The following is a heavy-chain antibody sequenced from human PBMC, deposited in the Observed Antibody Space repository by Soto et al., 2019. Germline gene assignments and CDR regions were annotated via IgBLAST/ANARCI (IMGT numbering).Heavy chain of an antibody. V-gene: IGHV4-30-2*01. CDR2: IYHSGST. CDR1: GGSISSGGYS. CDR3: ARTPMY. J-gene: IGHJ4*02. Sequence: SETLSLTCAVSGGSISSGGYSWSWIRQPPGKGLEWIGYIYHSGSTYYNPSLKSRVAISVDRSKNQFSLKLSSVTAADTAVYYCARTPMYWGQGTLVTVSS.